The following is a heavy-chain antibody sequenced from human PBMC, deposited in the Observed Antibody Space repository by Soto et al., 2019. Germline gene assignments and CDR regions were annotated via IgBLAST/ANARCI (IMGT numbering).Heavy chain of an antibody. D-gene: IGHD1-26*01. V-gene: IGHV3-74*01. CDR1: GFTFSSYW. J-gene: IGHJ4*02. CDR3: SRVGGSTWH. CDR2: INSDGSST. Sequence: GESLKISCAASGFTFSSYWMHWVRQAPGKGLVWVSRINSDGSSTNYADFVKGRFTISRDNAKNTLYLQMNSLRVEDTAVYYCSRVGGSTWHWGQGTQVTVSS.